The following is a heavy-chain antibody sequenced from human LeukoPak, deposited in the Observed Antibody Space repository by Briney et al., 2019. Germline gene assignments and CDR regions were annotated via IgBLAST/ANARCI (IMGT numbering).Heavy chain of an antibody. D-gene: IGHD6-19*01. Sequence: ASVKVSCKASGYTFTTFDINWVRLARGQGLEWMGWMNPNSGNTGYAQKFQGRVTMTRNTSISTAYMELSSLRSEDTAVYYCARDRIAVAGNEGFDYWGQGTLVTVSS. V-gene: IGHV1-8*01. CDR1: GYTFTTFD. J-gene: IGHJ4*02. CDR3: ARDRIAVAGNEGFDY. CDR2: MNPNSGNT.